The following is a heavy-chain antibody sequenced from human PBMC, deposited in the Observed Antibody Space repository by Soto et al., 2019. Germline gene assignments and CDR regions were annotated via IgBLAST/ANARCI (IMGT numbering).Heavy chain of an antibody. J-gene: IGHJ5*02. Sequence: SETMSLTCLVAGGSISSGGYYWSWIRQHPGKGLEWIGYIYYSKSTYYNPSLKSRVTISLDTSKNQFSLKLTSVTAADTAVYYCARSVFPWGQGTLVTVSS. CDR1: GGSISSGGYY. V-gene: IGHV4-31*03. CDR3: ARSVFP. CDR2: IYYSKST.